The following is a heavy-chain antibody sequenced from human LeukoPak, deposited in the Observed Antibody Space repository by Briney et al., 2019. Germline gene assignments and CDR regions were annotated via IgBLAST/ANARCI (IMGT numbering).Heavy chain of an antibody. CDR2: IKEDGREK. D-gene: IGHD2-2*01. CDR3: ARRALRYCSSTSCPAQYYGVDV. Sequence: PGGSLRLSCAASGFIFSSYWLSWVRQAPGKGLEWVANIKEDGREKYYVDSVKGRFTISRDNAKNSLYLQTNSLRAEDTALYYCARRALRYCSSTSCPAQYYGVDVWGKGTTVTVSS. CDR1: GFIFSSYW. V-gene: IGHV3-7*03. J-gene: IGHJ6*04.